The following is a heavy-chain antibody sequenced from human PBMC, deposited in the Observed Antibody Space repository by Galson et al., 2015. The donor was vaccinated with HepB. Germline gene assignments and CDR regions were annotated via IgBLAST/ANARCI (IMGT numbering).Heavy chain of an antibody. CDR3: SRLGDLAGYSSA. CDR2: IWRDGTNK. D-gene: IGHD3-16*01. CDR1: GFIFSNYG. Sequence: SLRLSCAASGFIFSNYGMHWVRQAPGKGLEWVALIWRDGTNKYYSDSVKGRFTISRDNSKNILYLQMNSLKTEDTAVYYCSRLGDLAGYSSAWGQGTLVTVSS. V-gene: IGHV3-33*01. J-gene: IGHJ5*02.